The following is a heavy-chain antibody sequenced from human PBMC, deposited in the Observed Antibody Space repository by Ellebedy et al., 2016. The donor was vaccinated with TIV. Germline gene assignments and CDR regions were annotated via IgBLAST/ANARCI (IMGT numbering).Heavy chain of an antibody. V-gene: IGHV3-49*03. CDR3: TRDRGWHQSGADYYMDV. J-gene: IGHJ6*03. CDR1: GFTFSNFS. Sequence: GGSLRLSXSAPGFTFSNFSMSWFRQAPGKGLEWLGFVRKKSYGGTTEYGGSVKGGFNISRDDSKSTAHLQMHSLTTEDTAVYYCTRDRGWHQSGADYYMDVWGKGTTVTVSS. D-gene: IGHD2-15*01. CDR2: VRKKSYGGTT.